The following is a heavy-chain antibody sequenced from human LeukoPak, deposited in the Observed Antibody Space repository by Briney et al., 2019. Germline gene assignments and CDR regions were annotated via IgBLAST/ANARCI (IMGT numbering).Heavy chain of an antibody. J-gene: IGHJ4*02. V-gene: IGHV3-23*01. D-gene: IGHD3-22*01. CDR3: ARDSSGSGYYDY. CDR2: ISGSGGST. Sequence: GGSLRLSCAASGFTFSSYAMSWVRQAPGKGLEWVSAISGSGGSTYYADSVKGRFTISRGNSKNTLYLQMNSLRAEDTAVYYCARDSSGSGYYDYWGQGTLVTVSS. CDR1: GFTFSSYA.